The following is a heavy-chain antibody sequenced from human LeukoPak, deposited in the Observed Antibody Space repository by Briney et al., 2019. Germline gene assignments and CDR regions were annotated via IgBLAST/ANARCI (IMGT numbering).Heavy chain of an antibody. CDR3: ARHSSSWYSFDF. J-gene: IGHJ4*02. V-gene: IGHV4-59*05. CDR2: IYYSGST. CDR1: GGSISSYY. Sequence: PSETLSLTCTVSGGSISSYYWSWIRQPPGRGLEWIGSIYYSGSTYYNPSLKSRVTISVDTSKNQFSLKLSSVTAADTAVYYCARHSSSWYSFDFWGQGTLVTVSS. D-gene: IGHD6-13*01.